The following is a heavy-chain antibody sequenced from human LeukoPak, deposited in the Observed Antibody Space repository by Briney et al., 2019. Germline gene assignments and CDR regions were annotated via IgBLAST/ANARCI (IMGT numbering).Heavy chain of an antibody. Sequence: GASVKVSCKASGYTFTSYYIHWVRQAPGQGLEWMGIINPSGGSASYAQKFEGRVTMTRDTSISTAYMELSRLRSDDTAVYYCARRGCTNGVCYTGVDYWGQGTLVTVSS. CDR1: GYTFTSYY. D-gene: IGHD2-8*01. CDR2: INPSGGSA. V-gene: IGHV1-46*01. CDR3: ARRGCTNGVCYTGVDY. J-gene: IGHJ4*02.